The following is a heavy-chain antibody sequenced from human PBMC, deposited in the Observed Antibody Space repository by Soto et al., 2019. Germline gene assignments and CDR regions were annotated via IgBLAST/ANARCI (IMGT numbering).Heavy chain of an antibody. V-gene: IGHV4-59*08. CDR3: AVERSGGYDGLDY. D-gene: IGHD5-12*01. CDR2: IYYSGST. J-gene: IGHJ4*02. CDR1: GGSISSYY. Sequence: QVQLQESGPGLVKPSETLSLTCTVSGGSISSYYWSWIRQPPGKGLEWIGYIYYSGSTNYNPSLKSRVTRSVDTSKNQFSLKLSSVTAADTAVYYCAVERSGGYDGLDYWGQGTLVTVSS.